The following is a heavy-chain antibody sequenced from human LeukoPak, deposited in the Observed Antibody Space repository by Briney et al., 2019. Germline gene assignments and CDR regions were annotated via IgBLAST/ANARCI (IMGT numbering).Heavy chain of an antibody. J-gene: IGHJ4*02. Sequence: GASVKVSCKVSGYTLTELSMHWVRQAPGKGLEWMGGFDPEDGETIYAQKFQGRVTMTEDTSTDTAYMELRSLRSDDTAVYYCARLDRGGSGSRVIDYWGQGTLVTVSS. D-gene: IGHD3-10*01. CDR3: ARLDRGGSGSRVIDY. CDR1: GYTLTELS. V-gene: IGHV1-24*01. CDR2: FDPEDGET.